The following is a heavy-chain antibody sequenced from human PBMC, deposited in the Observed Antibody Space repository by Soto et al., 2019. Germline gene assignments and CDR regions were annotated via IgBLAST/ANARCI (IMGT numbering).Heavy chain of an antibody. CDR3: ARSNQLPTMSWFDP. CDR1: GGSISSYY. D-gene: IGHD2-2*01. V-gene: IGHV4-59*08. CDR2: IYYSGSI. J-gene: IGHJ5*02. Sequence: SETLSLTCTVSGGSISSYYWSWIRQPPEKGLEWIGYIYYSGSINYNPSLKSRVTISVDTSKNQFSLKLSSVTAADTAVYYCARSNQLPTMSWFDPWGQGTLVTVSS.